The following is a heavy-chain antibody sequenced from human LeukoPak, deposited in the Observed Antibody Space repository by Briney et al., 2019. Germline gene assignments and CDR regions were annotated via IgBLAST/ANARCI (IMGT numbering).Heavy chain of an antibody. CDR2: IWFDGSSK. J-gene: IGHJ4*02. CDR3: ARRFYRVRHDQSTYYFVH. D-gene: IGHD3-16*02. CDR1: GFTFSSFA. Sequence: GRSLRLSCATSGFTFSSFAMHWVRQAPGKGLEWLALIWFDGSSKNYTDSVEGRFTISRDNSKNTLFLQMNSLRAEDTAVYYCARRFYRVRHDQSTYYFVHWGQGTLVTVSS. V-gene: IGHV3-33*01.